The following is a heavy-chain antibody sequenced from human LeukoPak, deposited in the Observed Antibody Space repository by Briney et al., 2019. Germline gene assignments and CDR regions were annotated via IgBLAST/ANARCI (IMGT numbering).Heavy chain of an antibody. CDR1: GFIFSSYW. D-gene: IGHD2-2*01. CDR3: ARGPLGYCSTTSCSFSH. CDR2: IKQDGSEK. V-gene: IGHV3-7*01. J-gene: IGHJ4*02. Sequence: GGSLRLSCAASGFIFSSYWMSWVRQAPGKGLEWVANIKQDGSEKYYVDSVKGRFTISRDNAKNSLYLQMNSLRAEDTAVYYCARGPLGYCSTTSCSFSHWGQGTLVTVSS.